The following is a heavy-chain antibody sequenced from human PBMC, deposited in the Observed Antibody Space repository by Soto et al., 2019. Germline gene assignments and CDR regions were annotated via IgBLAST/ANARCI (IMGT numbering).Heavy chain of an antibody. Sequence: PGESLKISCKGSGYSFTSYWIGWVRQMPGKGLKWMGLIYPGDSDTRYSPSFQGQVTISADTSISTAYLQSSSLKASDTAMYYCARLPPPDIVATHYFDYWGQGTLVTVSS. CDR2: IYPGDSDT. J-gene: IGHJ4*02. CDR3: ARLPPPDIVATHYFDY. D-gene: IGHD5-12*01. V-gene: IGHV5-51*01. CDR1: GYSFTSYW.